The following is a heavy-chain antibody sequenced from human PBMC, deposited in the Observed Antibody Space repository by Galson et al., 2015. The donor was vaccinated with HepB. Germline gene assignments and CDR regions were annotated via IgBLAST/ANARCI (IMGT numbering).Heavy chain of an antibody. D-gene: IGHD3-22*01. CDR1: GFTFSRYG. V-gene: IGHV3-30*03. CDR3: ARNLYDSSGYYTYDAFDI. J-gene: IGHJ3*02. Sequence: SLRLSCAASGFTFSRYGMHWVRQAPGKGLEWVAVISYDGSNKYYADSVKGRFTISRDNSKNTLYLQMNSLRAEDTAVYYCARNLYDSSGYYTYDAFDIWGQGTMVTVSS. CDR2: ISYDGSNK.